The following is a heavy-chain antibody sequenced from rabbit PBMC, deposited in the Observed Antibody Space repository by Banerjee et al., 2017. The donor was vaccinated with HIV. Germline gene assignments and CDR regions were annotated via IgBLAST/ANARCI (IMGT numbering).Heavy chain of an antibody. V-gene: IGHV1S43*01. CDR3: VRGGDYGDL. J-gene: IGHJ6*01. CDR1: GIDFSSYYR. Sequence: QQQLEESGGGLVKPGGTLTLTCKASGIDFSSYYRMCWVRQAPGRGLELIACIYTTSGSTWYASWVNGRFPISRSTSLNTVDLQMSSLTAADTATYFCVRGGDYGDLWGPGTLVTVS. CDR2: IYTTSGST. D-gene: IGHD2-1*01.